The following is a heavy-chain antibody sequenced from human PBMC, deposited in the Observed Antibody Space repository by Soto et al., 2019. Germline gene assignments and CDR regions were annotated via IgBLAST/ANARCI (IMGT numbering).Heavy chain of an antibody. CDR2: ISGSGGST. V-gene: IGHV3-23*01. CDR3: AKDLVRDFWSGIYYAMDV. Sequence: EVQVLESGGGLVQPGGSLRLSCAASGFTFTSYAMGWVRQAPGKGLEWVSAISGSGGSTYYADSVKGRFTISRDNSKNTLYLQMNSLRAEDTAIYYCAKDLVRDFWSGIYYAMDVWGQGTTVTVSS. CDR1: GFTFTSYA. D-gene: IGHD3-3*01. J-gene: IGHJ6*02.